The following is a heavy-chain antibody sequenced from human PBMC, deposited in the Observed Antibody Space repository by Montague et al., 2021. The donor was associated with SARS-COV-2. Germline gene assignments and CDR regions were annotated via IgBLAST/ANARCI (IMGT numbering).Heavy chain of an antibody. D-gene: IGHD3-22*01. J-gene: IGHJ6*03. CDR3: ARGRIELSMIVVVMTGASYYMDV. CDR2: IYHTGST. CDR1: GESFSGHY. V-gene: IGHV4-34*01. Sequence: SQTLSLTCAVYGESFSGHYWSWIRQPPGKGVEWIGEIYHTGSTNYNPSLKSRVTISVDTSKNQFSLKLRSVTAADTAVYYCARGRIELSMIVVVMTGASYYMDVWGKGTTVTVPS.